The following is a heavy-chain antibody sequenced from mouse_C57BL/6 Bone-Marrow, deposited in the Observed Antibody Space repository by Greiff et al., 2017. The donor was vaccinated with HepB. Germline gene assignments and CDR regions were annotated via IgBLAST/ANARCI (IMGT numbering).Heavy chain of an antibody. V-gene: IGHV5-17*01. D-gene: IGHD4-1*01. Sequence: EVHLVESGGGLVKPGGSLKLSCAASGFTFSDYGMHWVRQAPEKGLEWVAYISSGSSTIYYADTVKGRFTISRDNAKNTLFLQMTSLRSEDTAMYYCARRLGRAWFAYWGQGTLVTVSA. CDR1: GFTFSDYG. CDR2: ISSGSSTI. CDR3: ARRLGRAWFAY. J-gene: IGHJ3*01.